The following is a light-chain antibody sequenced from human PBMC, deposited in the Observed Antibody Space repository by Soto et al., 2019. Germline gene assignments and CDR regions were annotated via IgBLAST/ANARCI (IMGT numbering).Light chain of an antibody. V-gene: IGLV2-14*01. Sequence: QSVLTQPASVSGSPGQSITISCTGTSSDVGGYKYVSWYQQHPGKAPKLMIFEVSNRPSGVSNRFSGSRSGNTASLTVSGLQAEDEADYYCSSFAGSPVVFGGGTKVTVL. CDR2: EVS. J-gene: IGLJ2*01. CDR3: SSFAGSPVV. CDR1: SSDVGGYKY.